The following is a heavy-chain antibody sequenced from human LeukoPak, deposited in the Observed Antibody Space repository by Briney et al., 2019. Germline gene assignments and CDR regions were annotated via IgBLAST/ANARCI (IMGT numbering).Heavy chain of an antibody. CDR2: ISGSGGST. CDR1: GFTFSSCA. J-gene: IGHJ3*02. CDR3: AKEAWELPLKGGAFDI. D-gene: IGHD1-26*01. V-gene: IGHV3-23*01. Sequence: GGSLRLSCAASGFTFSSCAMSWVRQAPGKGLEWIPAISGSGGSTYDADSVKGRFTISRDNSKNTLYLQMNSLRAEDTAVYYCAKEAWELPLKGGAFDIWGQGTMVTVSS.